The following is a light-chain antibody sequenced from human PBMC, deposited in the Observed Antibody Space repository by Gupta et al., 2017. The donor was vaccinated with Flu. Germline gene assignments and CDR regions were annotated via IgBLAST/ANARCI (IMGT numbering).Light chain of an antibody. CDR1: QSVSSSY. J-gene: IGKJ4*01. CDR3: QQYGSSPPLT. V-gene: IGKV3-20*01. Sequence: EIVLTQPPGTLSLSPGARATLSCRASQSVSSSYLAWYQQKPGQAPRLLIYGASSRATGIPDRFSGSGSGTDFTLTISRLEPEDFAVYYCQQYGSSPPLTFGGGTKVEIK. CDR2: GAS.